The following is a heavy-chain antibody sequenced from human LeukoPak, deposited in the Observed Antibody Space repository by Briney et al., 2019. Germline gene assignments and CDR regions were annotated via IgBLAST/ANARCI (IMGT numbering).Heavy chain of an antibody. V-gene: IGHV1-69*13. Sequence: SVKVSCKASGYTFTGYYMHWARQAPGQGLEWMGGIIPIFGTANYAQKFQGRVTITADESTSTAYMELSSLRSEDTAVYYCARDRDPVTARGPSNWFDPWGQGTLVTVSS. D-gene: IGHD3-10*01. CDR3: ARDRDPVTARGPSNWFDP. CDR1: GYTFTGYY. CDR2: IIPIFGTA. J-gene: IGHJ5*02.